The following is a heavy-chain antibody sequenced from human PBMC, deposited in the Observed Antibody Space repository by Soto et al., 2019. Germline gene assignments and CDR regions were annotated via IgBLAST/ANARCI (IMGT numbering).Heavy chain of an antibody. CDR2: ISGSGGST. Sequence: GGSLRLSCAASGFTFSSYAMSWVRQAPGKGLEWVSAISGSGGSTYYADSVKGRFTISRDNSKNTLYLQMNSLRAEDTAVYYCAKDMKLNWARSYGMDVWGQGTTVTVSS. J-gene: IGHJ6*02. CDR1: GFTFSSYA. V-gene: IGHV3-23*01. CDR3: AKDMKLNWARSYGMDV. D-gene: IGHD3-16*01.